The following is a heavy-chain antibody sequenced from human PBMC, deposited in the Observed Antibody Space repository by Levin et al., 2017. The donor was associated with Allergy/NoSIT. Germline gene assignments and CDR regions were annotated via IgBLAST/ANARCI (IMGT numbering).Heavy chain of an antibody. Sequence: SETLSLTCAVYGGSFSDYYWSWIRQPPGKGLEWIGDVNQSGGTNYNPSLKTRLTISVDKSKKQFSLRLSSVIAADTAAYYCVRGPGVNAYYYYGMDVWGQGTTVTVSS. V-gene: IGHV4-34*01. CDR3: VRGPGVNAYYYYGMDV. CDR1: GGSFSDYY. D-gene: IGHD2-8*01. CDR2: VNQSGGT. J-gene: IGHJ6*02.